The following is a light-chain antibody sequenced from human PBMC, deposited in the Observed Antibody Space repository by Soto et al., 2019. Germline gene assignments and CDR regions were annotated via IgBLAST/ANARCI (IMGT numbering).Light chain of an antibody. CDR1: QSVSNNY. CDR2: GSS. V-gene: IGKV3-20*01. J-gene: IGKJ2*01. CDR3: HQYGSSPPYT. Sequence: EIVLTQSPGTLSLSPGERATLSCRASQSVSNNYIAWYQQKPGQAPRLLTFGSSDRATGIPDRFSGSGSGTHFTLTISRLEPEDFAVYSCHQYGSSPPYTFGQGTNLEI.